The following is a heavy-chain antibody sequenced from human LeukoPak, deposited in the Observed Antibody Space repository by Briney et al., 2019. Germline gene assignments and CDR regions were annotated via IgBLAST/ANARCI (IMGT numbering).Heavy chain of an antibody. CDR1: GFPFDDYG. D-gene: IGHD3-22*01. CDR2: ISWNSGII. J-gene: IGHJ4*02. Sequence: GGSLRLSCVASGFPFDDYGMFWVRQSPGKGLEWVSSISWNSGIIDYADSVKGRITISRDNAKNSLYLQMNSLRVEDTAFYYCAKDRFFYDSGSKTNWGQGTLVTVSS. V-gene: IGHV3-9*01. CDR3: AKDRFFYDSGSKTN.